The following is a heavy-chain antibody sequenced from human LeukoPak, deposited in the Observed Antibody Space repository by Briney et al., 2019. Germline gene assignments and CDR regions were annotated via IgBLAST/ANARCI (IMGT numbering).Heavy chain of an antibody. J-gene: IGHJ4*02. CDR1: EFPFSNYG. CDR3: ARAGYYLDY. Sequence: GGTLRLSCAASEFPFSNYGMSWVRQAPGKGLEWVSSISTSGGSTYYADSVKGRFTISRDNSKDTLYLQMNSLRAEDTAVYYCARAGYYLDYWGQGTLVTVSS. V-gene: IGHV3-23*01. D-gene: IGHD2-15*01. CDR2: ISTSGGST.